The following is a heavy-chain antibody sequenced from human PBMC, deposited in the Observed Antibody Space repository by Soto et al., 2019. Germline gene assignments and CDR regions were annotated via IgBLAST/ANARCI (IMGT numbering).Heavy chain of an antibody. CDR1: GGTFSSYA. J-gene: IGHJ4*02. CDR2: IIPIFGTA. D-gene: IGHD6-19*01. CDR3: PSRGYSSGWYYFDC. Sequence: SVHVSCKASGGTFSSYAISWVRQAPGQGREWMGGIIPIFGTANYAQKFQGRVTITADKSPSTAYMELSSLSSEDTAVDYCPSRGYSSGWYYFDCWGQGTLVTVSS. V-gene: IGHV1-69*06.